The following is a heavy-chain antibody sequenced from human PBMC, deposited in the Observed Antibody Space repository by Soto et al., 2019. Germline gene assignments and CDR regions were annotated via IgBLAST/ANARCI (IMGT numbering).Heavy chain of an antibody. CDR2: VSAYNGYT. Sequence: ASVKVSCKASGYTFTSYGISWVRQGPGQGLEWMGWVSAYNGYTNWGQKFQGRVTMGTDTSTSTAYLELRSLRSDDAAVYYCARAISGYSRDSSFHYPMEVWRQGTTVIVSS. V-gene: IGHV1-18*04. J-gene: IGHJ6*02. CDR3: ARAISGYSRDSSFHYPMEV. CDR1: GYTFTSYG. D-gene: IGHD2-21*01.